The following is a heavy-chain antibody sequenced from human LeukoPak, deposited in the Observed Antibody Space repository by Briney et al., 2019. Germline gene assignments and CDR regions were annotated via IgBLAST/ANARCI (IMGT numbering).Heavy chain of an antibody. V-gene: IGHV3-9*03. CDR1: GFTFDDYA. D-gene: IGHD6-19*01. Sequence: GGSLRLSCAASGFTFDDYALHSVRQTPGKGLEWVSTINWKGGGIVYADSVKGRFTISRDNSKKSLYLQMNNLTTEDMAFYYCAKSLTSGWYPGSVFGLWGQGTMVTVSS. CDR3: AKSLTSGWYPGSVFGL. J-gene: IGHJ6*01. CDR2: INWKGGGI.